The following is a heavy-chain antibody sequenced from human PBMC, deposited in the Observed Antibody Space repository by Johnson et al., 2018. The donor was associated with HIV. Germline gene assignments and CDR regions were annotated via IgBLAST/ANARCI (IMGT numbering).Heavy chain of an antibody. D-gene: IGHD4-17*01. V-gene: IGHV3-11*04. CDR1: GFTFSYYY. CDR3: ARDRFGDSDAFDI. CDR2: ISSCGSTI. Sequence: VASGGGVVQPGRSLRLSCAASGFTFSYYYMVWILQSPVKGLEWLSYISSCGSTIYYADSVKGRFTISRDNAKNSLYMQLNSLRADDTAVYFCARDRFGDSDAFDIWGQGTMVTVS. J-gene: IGHJ3*02.